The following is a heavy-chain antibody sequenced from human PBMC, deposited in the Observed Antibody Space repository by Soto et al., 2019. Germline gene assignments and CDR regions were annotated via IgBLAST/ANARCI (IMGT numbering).Heavy chain of an antibody. CDR3: ASRIGNYYDSSGYYP. V-gene: IGHV3-21*01. Sequence: GGSLRLPCAASGFTFSSYSMNWVRQAPGKGLEWVSSISSSSSYIYYADSVKGRFTISRDNAKNSLYLQMNSLRAEDTAVYYCASRIGNYYDSSGYYPWGQGTLVTVSS. D-gene: IGHD3-22*01. CDR1: GFTFSSYS. CDR2: ISSSSSYI. J-gene: IGHJ5*02.